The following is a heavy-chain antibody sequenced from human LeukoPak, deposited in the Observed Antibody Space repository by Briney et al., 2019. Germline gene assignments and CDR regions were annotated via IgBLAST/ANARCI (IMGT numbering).Heavy chain of an antibody. Sequence: SETLSLTCAVYGGSFSGYYWSWIRQPPGKGLEWIGEINHSGSTNYNPSLKSRVTISVDTSKNQFSLKLSSVTAADTAVYYCARVKWVPPSLRVIEDPGYYYYYGMDVWGKGTTVTVSS. D-gene: IGHD5-12*01. V-gene: IGHV4-34*01. CDR1: GGSFSGYY. CDR3: ARVKWVPPSLRVIEDPGYYYYYGMDV. CDR2: INHSGST. J-gene: IGHJ6*04.